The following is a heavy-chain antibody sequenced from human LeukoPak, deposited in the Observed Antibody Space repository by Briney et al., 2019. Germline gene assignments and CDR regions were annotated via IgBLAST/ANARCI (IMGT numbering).Heavy chain of an antibody. CDR1: GFTFSSYW. Sequence: GGSLRLSCAASGFTFSSYWMHWVRQAPGKGLVWVSRINSDGSSTIYADSVKGRFTISRDNAKNTLYLQMNSLRAEDTAVYYCARAGYYDSSGAHDYWGQGTLATVSS. J-gene: IGHJ4*02. CDR2: INSDGSST. V-gene: IGHV3-74*01. D-gene: IGHD3-22*01. CDR3: ARAGYYDSSGAHDY.